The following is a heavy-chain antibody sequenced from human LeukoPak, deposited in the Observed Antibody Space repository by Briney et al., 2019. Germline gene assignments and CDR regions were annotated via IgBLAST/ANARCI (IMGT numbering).Heavy chain of an antibody. J-gene: IGHJ1*01. D-gene: IGHD3-10*01. Sequence: SETLSLTCTVSGGSISSGGYYWSWIRQPPGKGLEWIGYIYHSGSTYYNPSLKSRVTISVDRSKNQFSLKLSSVTAADTAVYYCARDSGLLGYFQHWGQGTLVTVSS. CDR3: ARDSGLLGYFQH. CDR2: IYHSGST. CDR1: GGSISSGGYY. V-gene: IGHV4-30-2*01.